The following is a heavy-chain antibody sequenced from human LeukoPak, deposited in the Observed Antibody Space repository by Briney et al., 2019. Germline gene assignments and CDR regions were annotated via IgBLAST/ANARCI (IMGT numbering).Heavy chain of an antibody. V-gene: IGHV1-2*02. CDR3: ARDGPVIRYYYGMDV. CDR1: GYTFTGYY. Sequence: ASVKVSCKASGYTFTGYYMHWVRQAPGQGLEWMGWINPNSGGTNYAQKFQGRVTMTRDTSISTAYMELSRLGSDDTAVYYCARDGPVIRYYYGMDVWGQGTTVTVSS. D-gene: IGHD3-10*01. J-gene: IGHJ6*02. CDR2: INPNSGGT.